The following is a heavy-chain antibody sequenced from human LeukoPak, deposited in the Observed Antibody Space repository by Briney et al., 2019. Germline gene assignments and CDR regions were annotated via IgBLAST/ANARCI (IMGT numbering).Heavy chain of an antibody. CDR3: ARDWRGATIEIPYYYYYMDV. CDR2: ISSSSSYI. Sequence: GGSLRLSCAASGLIFSSYSMNWLRQAPGKGLEWVSPISSSSSYIYYADSVKGRFTISRENAKNSLYLQMKSLRAEDKAVYYCARDWRGATIEIPYYYYYMDVWGKGTTVTVSS. D-gene: IGHD5-24*01. CDR1: GLIFSSYS. V-gene: IGHV3-21*01. J-gene: IGHJ6*03.